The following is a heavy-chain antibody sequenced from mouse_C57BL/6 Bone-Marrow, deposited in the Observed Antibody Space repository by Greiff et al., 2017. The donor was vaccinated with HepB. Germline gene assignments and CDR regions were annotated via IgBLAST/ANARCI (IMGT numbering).Heavy chain of an antibody. J-gene: IGHJ4*01. CDR1: GYTFTDYN. CDR3: ARLDDSYYAMDY. D-gene: IGHD2-4*01. Sequence: EVKLQQSGPELVKPGASVKIPCKASGYTFTDYNMDWVKQSHGKSLEWIGDINPNNGGTIYNQKFKGKATLTVDKSSSTAYMELRSLTSEDTAVYYCARLDDSYYAMDYWGQGTSVTVSS. CDR2: INPNNGGT. V-gene: IGHV1-18*01.